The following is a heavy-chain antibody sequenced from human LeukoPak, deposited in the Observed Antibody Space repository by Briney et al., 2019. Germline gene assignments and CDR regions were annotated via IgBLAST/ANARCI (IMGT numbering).Heavy chain of an antibody. V-gene: IGHV1-2*02. D-gene: IGHD6-19*01. CDR2: INPNSGGT. CDR3: ATDIAVAGKGTYYFDY. CDR1: GYTSTGYY. J-gene: IGHJ4*02. Sequence: ASVKVFCKASGYTSTGYYMHWVRQAPGQGLEWMGWINPNSGGTNYAQKFQGRVTMTRDTSISTAYMEPSRLRSDDTAVYYCATDIAVAGKGTYYFDYWGQGTLVTVSS.